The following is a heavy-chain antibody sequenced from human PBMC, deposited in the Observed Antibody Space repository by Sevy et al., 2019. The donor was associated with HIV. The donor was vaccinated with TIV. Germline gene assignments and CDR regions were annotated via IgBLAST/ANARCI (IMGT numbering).Heavy chain of an antibody. Sequence: GGSLRLSCAASGFTFSSYAMHWVRQAPGKGLEWVAVISYDGSNKYYADSVKGRFTISRDNSKNTLYLQMNSLRAEETAVYYCARDSSSGYSSGWYLGYFQHWGQGTLVTVSS. D-gene: IGHD6-19*01. V-gene: IGHV3-30*04. CDR3: ARDSSSGYSSGWYLGYFQH. CDR1: GFTFSSYA. J-gene: IGHJ1*01. CDR2: ISYDGSNK.